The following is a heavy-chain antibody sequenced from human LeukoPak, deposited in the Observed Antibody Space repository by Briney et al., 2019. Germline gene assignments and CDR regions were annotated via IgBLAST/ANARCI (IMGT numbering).Heavy chain of an antibody. CDR2: ISGSGGST. Sequence: GGSLRLSRAASGFTFSIYAMSWVRQAPRKGLEWVSAISGSGGSTYYAHSVKGRFTISRDNSKNTLYLQMNSLRAEDTAVYYCAKDQYILTGNFDYWGQGTLVTVSS. CDR1: GFTFSIYA. D-gene: IGHD3-9*01. CDR3: AKDQYILTGNFDY. J-gene: IGHJ4*02. V-gene: IGHV3-23*01.